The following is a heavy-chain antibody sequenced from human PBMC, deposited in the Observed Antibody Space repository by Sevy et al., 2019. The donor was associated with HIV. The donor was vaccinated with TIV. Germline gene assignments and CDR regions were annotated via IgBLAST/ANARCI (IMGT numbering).Heavy chain of an antibody. D-gene: IGHD6-13*01. J-gene: IGHJ6*03. Sequence: SETLSLTCAVSGGSISSGGYSWSWIRQPPGKGMEWIGYIYHSGSTYYNPSLKSRVTISVDRSKNQFSLKLSSVTAADTAVYYCARGGAAAAGNYYYMDVWGKGTTVTVSS. CDR1: GGSISSGGYS. CDR2: IYHSGST. CDR3: ARGGAAAAGNYYYMDV. V-gene: IGHV4-30-2*01.